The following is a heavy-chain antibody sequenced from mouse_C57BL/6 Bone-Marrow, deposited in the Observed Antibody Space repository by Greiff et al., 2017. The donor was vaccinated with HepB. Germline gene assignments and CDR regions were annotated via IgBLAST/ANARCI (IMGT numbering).Heavy chain of an antibody. J-gene: IGHJ4*01. CDR3: ARALRWLLHAMDY. CDR1: GYSITSGYY. CDR2: ISYDGSN. V-gene: IGHV3-6*01. D-gene: IGHD2-3*01. Sequence: VQLKESGPGLVKPSQSLSLTCSVTGYSITSGYYWNWIRQFPGNKLEWMGYISYDGSNNYNPSLKNRISITRDTSKNQFFLKLNSVTTEDTATYYCARALRWLLHAMDYWGQGTSVTVSS.